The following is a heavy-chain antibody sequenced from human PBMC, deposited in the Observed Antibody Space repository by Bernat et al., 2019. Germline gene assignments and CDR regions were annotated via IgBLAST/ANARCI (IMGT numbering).Heavy chain of an antibody. J-gene: IGHJ4*02. CDR3: ARHIRPYDSSPPYYFDY. CDR1: GGSISSSSYY. V-gene: IGHV4-39*01. CDR2: IYYSGST. Sequence: QLQLQESGPGLVKPSETLSLTCTVSGGSISSSSYYWGWIRQPPGKGLEWIGSIYYSGSTYYNPSLKSRVTISVDTSKNQFSLKLSSVTAADTAVYYCARHIRPYDSSPPYYFDYWGQGTLVTVSS. D-gene: IGHD3-22*01.